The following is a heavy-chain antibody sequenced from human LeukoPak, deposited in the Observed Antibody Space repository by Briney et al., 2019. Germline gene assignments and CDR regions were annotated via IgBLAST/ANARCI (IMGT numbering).Heavy chain of an antibody. D-gene: IGHD2-15*01. Sequence: SGGSLRLSCAASGFTFSSYGMHWVRQAPGKGLEWVAVISYDGSNKYYADSVKGRFTISRDNSKNTLYLQMNSLRAEDTAVYYCAKDQRDIVVVVAAGNDAFDIWGQGTMVTVSS. CDR2: ISYDGSNK. CDR1: GFTFSSYG. CDR3: AKDQRDIVVVVAAGNDAFDI. V-gene: IGHV3-30*18. J-gene: IGHJ3*02.